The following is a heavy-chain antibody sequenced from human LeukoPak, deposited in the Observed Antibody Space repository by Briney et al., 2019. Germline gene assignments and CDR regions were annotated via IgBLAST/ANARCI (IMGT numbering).Heavy chain of an antibody. CDR1: GFAFSSSA. CDR2: ISSSSSYI. Sequence: PGGSLRLSCVASGFAFSSSAMSWVRQAPGKGLEWVSSISSSSSYIYYADSVKGRFTISRDNAKNSLYLQMNSLRAEDTAVYYCARVLEYYYDSSGSAFDIWGQGTMVTVSS. CDR3: ARVLEYYYDSSGSAFDI. V-gene: IGHV3-21*01. D-gene: IGHD3-22*01. J-gene: IGHJ3*02.